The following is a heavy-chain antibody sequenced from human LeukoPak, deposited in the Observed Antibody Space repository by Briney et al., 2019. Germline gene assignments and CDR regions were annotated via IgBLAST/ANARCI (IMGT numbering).Heavy chain of an antibody. CDR2: INPNSGGT. Sequence: GASVKVSCKASGYTFTGYYMHWVRQAPGQGLEWMGWINPNSGGTNYAQKFQGRVTMTRDTSISTAYMELSRLRSDDTAVYYCAILLRSGSYVASNWFDPWGQGTLVTVSS. V-gene: IGHV1-2*02. CDR3: AILLRSGSYVASNWFDP. D-gene: IGHD3-10*01. J-gene: IGHJ5*02. CDR1: GYTFTGYY.